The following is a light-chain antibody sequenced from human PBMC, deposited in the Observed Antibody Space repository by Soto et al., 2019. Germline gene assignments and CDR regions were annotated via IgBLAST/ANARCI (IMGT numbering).Light chain of an antibody. CDR3: QKYYNAVFT. CDR2: HAS. V-gene: IGKV1-27*01. J-gene: IGKJ3*01. Sequence: DIQMTQSPSSLSESVRARVTITCRASQGIGNYLAWYQQRPGKVPNLLIYHASTLQSGVPSRFSGGGSETEFTLTISSLQPEAVGTYYCQKYYNAVFTFGPGTKVDI. CDR1: QGIGNY.